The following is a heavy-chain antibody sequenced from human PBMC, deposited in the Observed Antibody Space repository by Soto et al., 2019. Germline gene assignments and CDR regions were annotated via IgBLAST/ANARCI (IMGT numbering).Heavy chain of an antibody. CDR2: INAGNGNT. V-gene: IGHV1-3*01. J-gene: IGHJ6*04. CDR3: GRDDELYYYCRDV. CDR1: GYTFTSYA. Sequence: ASVKISCWASGYTFTSYAMHWVRQAPDVRQAHGQRLEWMGWINAGNGNTNYSQKFQGRVTITRDTSASPDYMELSSLRSEDSAVYNRGRDDELYYYCRDVWGKAATVTGS. D-gene: IGHD1-26*01.